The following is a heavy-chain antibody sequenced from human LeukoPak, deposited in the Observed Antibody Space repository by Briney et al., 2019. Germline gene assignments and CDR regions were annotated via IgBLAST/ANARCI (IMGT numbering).Heavy chain of an antibody. V-gene: IGHV4-4*07. CDR2: IYTSGST. CDR1: GGSISSYY. J-gene: IGHJ3*02. CDR3: AAHLVVVPAAFYDAFDI. D-gene: IGHD2-2*01. Sequence: SETLSLTCTVSGGSISSYYWSWIRQPAGKGLEWIGRIYTSGSTNYNPSLKSRVTMSVDTSKNQFSLKLSSVTAADTAVYYCAAHLVVVPAAFYDAFDIWGQGTMVTVPS.